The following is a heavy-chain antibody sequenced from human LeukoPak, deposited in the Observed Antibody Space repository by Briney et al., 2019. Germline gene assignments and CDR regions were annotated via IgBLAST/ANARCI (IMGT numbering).Heavy chain of an antibody. CDR1: GYTFTAYK. D-gene: IGHD3-9*01. V-gene: IGHV1-46*01. J-gene: IGHJ5*02. Sequence: GASVKVSCKTSGYTFTAYKMHWVRQAPGQGLEWIGIINPSGGDTSYAQKFQGRVTMTSDTSTSTVYLELSSLRSDDTAVYYCARWTILTASNWFDPWGQGTLVTVSS. CDR3: ARWTILTASNWFDP. CDR2: INPSGGDT.